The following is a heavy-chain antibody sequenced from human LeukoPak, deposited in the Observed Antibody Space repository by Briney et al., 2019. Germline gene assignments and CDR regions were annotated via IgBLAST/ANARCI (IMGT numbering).Heavy chain of an antibody. CDR3: AREESEITMTRGWFDP. J-gene: IGHJ5*02. CDR1: GGSISSTSYY. D-gene: IGHD3-22*01. CDR2: IYYSGST. V-gene: IGHV4-39*07. Sequence: PSETLSLTCTVSGGSISSTSYYWGWIRQPPGKGLEWIGSIYYSGSTYYNPSLRSRVTISVDTSKNQFSLKLSSVTAADTAVYYCAREESEITMTRGWFDPWGQGTLVTVSS.